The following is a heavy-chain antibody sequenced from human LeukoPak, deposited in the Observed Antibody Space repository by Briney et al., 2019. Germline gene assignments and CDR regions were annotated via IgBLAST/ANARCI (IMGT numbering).Heavy chain of an antibody. CDR2: ISGGGGST. CDR1: GFTFNNYA. D-gene: IGHD3-22*01. CDR3: AKIFHTDGYYLGEHLFDA. J-gene: IGHJ5*02. Sequence: GESLRLSCAASGFTFNNYAMSWVRQAPGKGPEWLSAISGGGGSTTDADSVKGRFTTSRDNSKSTLYLQMNSLRAEDTAIYYCAKIFHTDGYYLGEHLFDAWGQGTLVTVSS. V-gene: IGHV3-23*01.